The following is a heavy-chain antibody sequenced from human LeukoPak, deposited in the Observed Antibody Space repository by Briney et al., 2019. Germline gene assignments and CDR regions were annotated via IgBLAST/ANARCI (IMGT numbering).Heavy chain of an antibody. CDR2: IKKDGSEM. V-gene: IGHV3-7*01. D-gene: IGHD1-26*01. CDR3: ARQETSSYNGAFDI. J-gene: IGHJ3*02. Sequence: GGSLRLSCEASGLIFSSYWMSWVRQAPGKGLGWVTNIKKDGSEMYYVDSVKGRFTISRDNAKNSLYLQMNSLRADDTAVYHCARQETSSYNGAFDIWGQGTMVTVSS. CDR1: GLIFSSYW.